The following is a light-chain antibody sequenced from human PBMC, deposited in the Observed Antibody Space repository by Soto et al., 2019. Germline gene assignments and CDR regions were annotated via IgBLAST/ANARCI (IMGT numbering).Light chain of an antibody. CDR2: QTP. V-gene: IGKV3-11*01. CDR3: HQRQSWPRT. Sequence: EIVLTQSPAPLSSFPGDRFTLSCRASQYINTRLAWYQHRPVQAPRLLIYQTPIRAAGIPARFSASGSGTDFTLTISDVQPEDFALYYCHQRQSWPRTFGQGTKVDIK. J-gene: IGKJ1*01. CDR1: QYINTR.